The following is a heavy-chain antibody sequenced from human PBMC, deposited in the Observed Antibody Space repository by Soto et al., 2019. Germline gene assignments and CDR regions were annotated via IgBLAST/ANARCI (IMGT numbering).Heavy chain of an antibody. J-gene: IGHJ6*02. D-gene: IGHD3-3*01. CDR3: ARDLRDTILLWAYGMDV. CDR2: IYHSGSI. Sequence: QVQLQESGPGLVKPSGTLSLTCAVSGGSISSSNWWSWVRQPPGKGLEWIGEIYHSGSINYNPSLKSRVTISVDKSKNQFSLKLSSVTAADTAVYYCARDLRDTILLWAYGMDVWGQGTTVTVSS. CDR1: GGSISSSNW. V-gene: IGHV4-4*02.